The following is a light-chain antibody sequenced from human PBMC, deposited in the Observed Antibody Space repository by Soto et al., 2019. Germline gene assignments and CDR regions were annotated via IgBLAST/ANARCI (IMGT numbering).Light chain of an antibody. J-gene: IGLJ1*01. V-gene: IGLV2-11*01. CDR2: DVN. Sequence: QSVLTQPRSVSGSPGQSVTISCTGTSSDAGGYNYVSWYQQHPGKAPKLMIYDVNKRPSGVPDRFSGSKSGNTASLTISGLQAEDEADYYCCSYAGSYTLVFGTGTKVTVL. CDR3: CSYAGSYTLV. CDR1: SSDAGGYNY.